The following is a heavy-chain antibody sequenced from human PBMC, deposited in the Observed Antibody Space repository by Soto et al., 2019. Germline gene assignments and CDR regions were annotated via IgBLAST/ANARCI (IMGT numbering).Heavy chain of an antibody. D-gene: IGHD1-1*01. V-gene: IGHV1-18*01. Sequence: QVHLVQSGAEVKKPGASVKVSCKASGYTFTSYGITWVRQAPGQGLEWMGWISAHNGNTDYAQKLQGRVIVTRDTSTSTDYMKLRSLRSDDTDVYYCARGRYGDYWGQGAVVTVSS. CDR1: GYTFTSYG. CDR3: ARGRYGDY. CDR2: ISAHNGNT. J-gene: IGHJ4*02.